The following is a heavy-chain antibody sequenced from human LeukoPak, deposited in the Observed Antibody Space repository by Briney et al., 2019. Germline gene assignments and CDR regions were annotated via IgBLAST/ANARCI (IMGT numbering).Heavy chain of an antibody. V-gene: IGHV4-59*08. Sequence: NSSQTLSLTCTVSGGSINSYYWSWIRQPPGKGLEWIGSIYYSGSTKYNPSLKSRVTISVDTSKSQFSLKLNSVTAADTAVYYCARHDDHYNSDDAFDIWGQGTMVTVSS. D-gene: IGHD3-22*01. CDR1: GGSINSYY. CDR2: IYYSGST. J-gene: IGHJ3*02. CDR3: ARHDDHYNSDDAFDI.